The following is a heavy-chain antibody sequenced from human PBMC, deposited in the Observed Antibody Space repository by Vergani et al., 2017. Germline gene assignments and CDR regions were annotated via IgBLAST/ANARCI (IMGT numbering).Heavy chain of an antibody. CDR1: GFTFSSYG. V-gene: IGHV3-30*18. CDR2: ISYDGSNK. Sequence: QVQLVESGGGVVQPGRSLRLSCAASGFTFSSYGMHWVRQAPGKGLEWVAVISYDGSNKYYADSVKGRFTISRDNSKNTLYLQMNSLRAEDTAVYYCAKDAGPFPYSGYSSSWYFDYWGQGTLVTVSS. J-gene: IGHJ4*02. CDR3: AKDAGPFPYSGYSSSWYFDY. D-gene: IGHD6-13*01.